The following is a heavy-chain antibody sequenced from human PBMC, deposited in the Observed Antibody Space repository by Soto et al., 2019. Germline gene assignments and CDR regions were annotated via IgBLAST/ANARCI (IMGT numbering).Heavy chain of an antibody. V-gene: IGHV3-23*01. D-gene: IGHD2-8*01. CDR1: GFTFYNYA. J-gene: IGHJ3*01. CDR3: AKKGLGSLATYCTTGDCHYAFDV. CDR2: ISGGGDGT. Sequence: EVQLLESGGGLVRPGGSLRLSFEAPGFTFYNYAMNWVRQAPGKGLEWVSTISGGGDGTYYADSVKGRFTISRDNSRNTVYLQMNSLRAEDTAVYYCAKKGLGSLATYCTTGDCHYAFDVWGQGTLVTVSS.